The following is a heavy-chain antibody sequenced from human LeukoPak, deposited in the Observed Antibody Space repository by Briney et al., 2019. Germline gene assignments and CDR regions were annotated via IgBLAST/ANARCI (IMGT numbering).Heavy chain of an antibody. CDR3: ASKSTDHGGLRFDY. CDR1: GDSTNTYF. CDR2: IYYTGTT. V-gene: IGHV4-59*01. Sequence: PSETLSLTCTLSGDSTNTYFWSWIRQSPGKGLEWIGYIYYTGTTNYNPSLKSRVTISVDTSKNQFSLKVNSVTAADTGVYYCASKSTDHGGLRFDYWGQGTLVTVSS. D-gene: IGHD4-23*01. J-gene: IGHJ4*02.